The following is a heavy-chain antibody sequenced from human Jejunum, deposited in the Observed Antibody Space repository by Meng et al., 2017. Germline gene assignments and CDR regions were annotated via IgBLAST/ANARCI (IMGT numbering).Heavy chain of an antibody. D-gene: IGHD5-18*01. V-gene: IGHV4-4*02. CDR1: GGSISSVYW. J-gene: IGHJ4*02. CDR3: ARGGYYSFDY. Sequence: QRQESGPGLVKPSEPLALTCAVSGGSISSVYWWTWVRQSPGKGLEWIGEIYHSGSTNYTPSLKKRATMSADKSKNQFSLKLTSVTAADTAVYYCARGGYYSFDYWGQGTLVTVSS. CDR2: IYHSGST.